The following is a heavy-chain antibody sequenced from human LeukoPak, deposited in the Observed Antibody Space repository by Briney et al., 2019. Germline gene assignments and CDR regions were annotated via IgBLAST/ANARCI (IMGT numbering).Heavy chain of an antibody. CDR1: GFTFSSYG. D-gene: IGHD3-9*01. Sequence: GGSLRLSCAASGFTFSSYGMHWVRQAPGKGLEWVAVVWYDGSNKYYADSVKGRFTISRDSSKNTLYLQMNSLRAEDTAVYYCARDMRYFDYYYYGMDVWGQGTTVTVSS. J-gene: IGHJ6*02. CDR2: VWYDGSNK. V-gene: IGHV3-33*01. CDR3: ARDMRYFDYYYYGMDV.